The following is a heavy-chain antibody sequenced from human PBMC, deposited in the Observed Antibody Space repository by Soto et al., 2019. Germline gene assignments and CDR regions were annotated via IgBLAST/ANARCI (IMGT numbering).Heavy chain of an antibody. V-gene: IGHV5-51*01. D-gene: IGHD3-22*01. CDR2: IYPGDSDT. CDR1: GYSFTSYW. Sequence: PGESLKISCKGSGYSFTSYWIGWVRQMPGKGLEWMGIIYPGDSDTRYSPSFQGQVTISADKSISTAYLQWSSLKASDTAMYYCARNYYDSSGYYPFYYYGMDVWGQGTTVTVYS. J-gene: IGHJ6*02. CDR3: ARNYYDSSGYYPFYYYGMDV.